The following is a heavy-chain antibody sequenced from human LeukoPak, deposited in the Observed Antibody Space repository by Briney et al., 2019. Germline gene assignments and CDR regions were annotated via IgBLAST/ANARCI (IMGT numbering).Heavy chain of an antibody. J-gene: IGHJ4*02. Sequence: GGSLRLSCAASGFTFSSYAMSWVRQAPGKGLEWVSAISGSGGSTYYADSVKGRFTISRDNSKNTLYLQMNSLGAEDTAVYYCAKTSEWLRPSEVDYWGQGTLVTVSS. D-gene: IGHD5-12*01. CDR1: GFTFSSYA. CDR2: ISGSGGST. V-gene: IGHV3-23*01. CDR3: AKTSEWLRPSEVDY.